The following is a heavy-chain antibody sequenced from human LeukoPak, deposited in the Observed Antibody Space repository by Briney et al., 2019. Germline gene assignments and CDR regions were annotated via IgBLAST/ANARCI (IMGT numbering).Heavy chain of an antibody. CDR1: GFTFSSYS. D-gene: IGHD2-2*02. Sequence: GGSLRLSCAASGFTFSSYSMNWVRQAPGKGLEWVANIKQDGSEKYYVDSVKGRFTISRDNAKNSLYLQMNSLRAEDTAVYYCARDEQLLYGYFDYWGQGTLVTVSS. J-gene: IGHJ4*02. CDR3: ARDEQLLYGYFDY. V-gene: IGHV3-7*01. CDR2: IKQDGSEK.